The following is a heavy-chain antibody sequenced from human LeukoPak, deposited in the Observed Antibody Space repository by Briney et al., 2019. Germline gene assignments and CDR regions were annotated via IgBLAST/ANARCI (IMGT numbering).Heavy chain of an antibody. CDR2: INHSGST. J-gene: IGHJ6*02. CDR1: GGSFSGYY. V-gene: IGHV4-34*01. CDR3: ARGPHGMDV. Sequence: SETLSLTCAVYGGSFSGYYWSWIRQPPGKGLEWIGEINHSGSTNYNPSLKSRVTISVDTSKNQFSLKLSSVTAADTAVYYCARGPHGMDVWGQGTTVTASS.